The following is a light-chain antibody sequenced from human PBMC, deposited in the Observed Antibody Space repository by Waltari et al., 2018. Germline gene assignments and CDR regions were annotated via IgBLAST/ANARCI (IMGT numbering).Light chain of an antibody. V-gene: IGLV1-47*01. CDR1: RSNVGTNY. CDR3: AAWDDSLSGRV. CDR2: RNN. Sequence: QSALTQPPSASGTPGQRVTISCSGSRSNVGTNYVYWYQQLPGTAPKLLIYRNNQRPSGVPYRFSGSKSGTSASLAISGLRSEDEADYYCAAWDDSLSGRVFGGGTKVTVL. J-gene: IGLJ3*02.